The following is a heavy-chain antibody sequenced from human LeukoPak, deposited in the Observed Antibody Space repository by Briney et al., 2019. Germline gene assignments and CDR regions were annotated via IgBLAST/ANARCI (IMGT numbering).Heavy chain of an antibody. CDR2: ISYDGSNK. D-gene: IGHD3-10*01. V-gene: IGHV3-30*04. Sequence: GGSLRLSCAASGFTFSSYAMHWVRQAPGKGLEWVAVISYDGSNKYYADSVKGRFTISRDNSKNTLYLQMNSLRAEDTAVYYCARGAYYGSGSYYFDYWGQGTLVTVSS. J-gene: IGHJ4*02. CDR3: ARGAYYGSGSYYFDY. CDR1: GFTFSSYA.